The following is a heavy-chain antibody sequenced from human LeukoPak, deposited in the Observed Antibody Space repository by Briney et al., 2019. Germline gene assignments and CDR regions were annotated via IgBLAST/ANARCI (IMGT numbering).Heavy chain of an antibody. D-gene: IGHD1-26*01. J-gene: IGHJ4*02. CDR1: GGSISSYY. CDR3: AREVGATHSPDY. V-gene: IGHV4-59*01. Sequence: SETLSLTCTVSGGSISSYYWSWIRQPPGKGLEWIGYIYYSGSTNYNPSLKSRVTISVDTSKNQFSLKLSSVTAADTAVYYCAREVGATHSPDYWGQGTLVTVSS. CDR2: IYYSGST.